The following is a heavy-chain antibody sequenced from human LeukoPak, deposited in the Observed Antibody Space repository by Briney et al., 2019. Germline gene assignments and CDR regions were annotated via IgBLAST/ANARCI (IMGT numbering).Heavy chain of an antibody. J-gene: IGHJ4*02. CDR3: ARQGVGSSSWGY. Sequence: GESLKISCKTSGYIFTNSWISWVRQEPGKGLEWMGVIFPADSDTRYSPSFQGQVTISADKSITTAYLQWSSLEASDTAMYYCARQGVGSSSWGYWGQGTLVTVSS. CDR1: GYIFTNSW. D-gene: IGHD6-6*01. CDR2: IFPADSDT. V-gene: IGHV5-51*01.